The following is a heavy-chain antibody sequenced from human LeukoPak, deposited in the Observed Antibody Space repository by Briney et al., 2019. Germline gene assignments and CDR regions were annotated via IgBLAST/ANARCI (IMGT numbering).Heavy chain of an antibody. D-gene: IGHD3-22*01. J-gene: IGHJ4*02. CDR1: GGSISSSSYY. V-gene: IGHV4-39*01. CDR2: IYYSGST. CDR3: ARHIAGPVLYYYDSSGHIDY. Sequence: PSETLSLTCTVSGGSISSSSYYWGWIRQPPGKGPEWIGSIYYSGSTYYNPSLKSRVTISVDTSKNQFSLKLSSVTAADTAVYYCARHIAGPVLYYYDSSGHIDYWGQGTLVTVSS.